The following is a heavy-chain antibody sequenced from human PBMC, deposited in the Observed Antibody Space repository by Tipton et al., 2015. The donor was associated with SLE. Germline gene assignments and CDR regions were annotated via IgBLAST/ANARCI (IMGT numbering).Heavy chain of an antibody. CDR2: IYYSGST. CDR3: ARGADP. J-gene: IGHJ5*02. V-gene: IGHV4-61*01. CDR1: GGSVSSGSYY. Sequence: LRLSCTVSGGSVSSGSYYWSWIRQPPGKGLEWIGYIYYSGSTNYNPSLKSRVTISVDTSKNQFSLKLSSVTAADTAVYYCARGADPWGQGTLVTVSS.